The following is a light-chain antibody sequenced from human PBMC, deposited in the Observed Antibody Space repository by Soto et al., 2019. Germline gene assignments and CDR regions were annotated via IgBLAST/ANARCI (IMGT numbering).Light chain of an antibody. CDR3: QQRSNWPIT. CDR1: QSVSSY. V-gene: IGKV3-11*01. CDR2: DAS. Sequence: EIVLTQSPATLSLSPGERATLSCRARQSVSSYLAWYQQKPGQAPRLLIYDASNRATGIPARFSGSGSGTDFTLTISSLEPEDVAVYYCQQRSNWPITFGQGTRLESK. J-gene: IGKJ5*01.